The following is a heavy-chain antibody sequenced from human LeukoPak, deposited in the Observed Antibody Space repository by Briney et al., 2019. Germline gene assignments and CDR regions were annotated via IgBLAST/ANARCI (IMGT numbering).Heavy chain of an antibody. D-gene: IGHD3-3*01. J-gene: IGHJ6*02. CDR1: GFTFSSYS. CDR2: ISSSSSYI. CDR3: ASLVSSGEMDV. Sequence: GESLRLSCAASGFTFSSYSMNWVRQAPGKGLEWVSSISSSSSYIYYADSVKGRFTISRDNAKNSLYLQMNSLRAEDTAVYYCASLVSSGEMDVWGQGTTVTVSS. V-gene: IGHV3-21*01.